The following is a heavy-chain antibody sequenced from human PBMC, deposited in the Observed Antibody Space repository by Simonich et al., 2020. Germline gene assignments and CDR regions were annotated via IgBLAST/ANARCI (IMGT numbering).Heavy chain of an antibody. Sequence: QLQLQESGPGLVKPSETLSLTCTVSGGSISSSSYYLGWIRQPPGKGLEWIGSIYYSGSTYYYPSHKSRVTISVDTSKNQFSLKLSSVTAADTAVYYCARQRVLMVYAIDYWGQGTLVTVSS. J-gene: IGHJ4*02. V-gene: IGHV4-39*01. CDR2: IYYSGST. CDR1: GGSISSSSYY. D-gene: IGHD2-8*01. CDR3: ARQRVLMVYAIDY.